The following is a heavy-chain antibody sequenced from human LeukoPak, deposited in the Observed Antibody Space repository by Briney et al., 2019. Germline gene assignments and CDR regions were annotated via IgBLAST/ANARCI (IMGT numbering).Heavy chain of an antibody. Sequence: SETLSLTCTVSGGSISSSSYYWSWIRQPPGKGLEWIGSIYYSGSTYYNPSLKSRVTISVDTSKNQFSLKLSSVTAADTAVYYCARDKLPAMATDDYWGQGTLVTVSS. CDR3: ARDKLPAMATDDY. CDR1: GGSISSSSYY. D-gene: IGHD5-24*01. V-gene: IGHV4-39*07. J-gene: IGHJ4*02. CDR2: IYYSGST.